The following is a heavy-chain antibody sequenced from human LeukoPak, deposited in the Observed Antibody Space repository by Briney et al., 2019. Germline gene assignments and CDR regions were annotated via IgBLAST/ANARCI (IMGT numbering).Heavy chain of an antibody. V-gene: IGHV4-61*05. D-gene: IGHD1-26*01. Sequence: PSETLSLTCTVSGGSISSSGYYWAWIRQPPGKGLEWIGYIYYSGSTNYNPSLKSRVTISVDTSKNQFSLKLSSVTAADTAVYYCARISEGGPRAAFDIWGQGTMVTVSS. CDR3: ARISEGGPRAAFDI. CDR2: IYYSGST. J-gene: IGHJ3*02. CDR1: GGSISSSGYY.